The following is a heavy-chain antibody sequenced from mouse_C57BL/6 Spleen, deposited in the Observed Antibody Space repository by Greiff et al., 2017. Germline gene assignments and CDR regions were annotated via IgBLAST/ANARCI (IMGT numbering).Heavy chain of an antibody. V-gene: IGHV1-64*01. CDR2: IHPNSGST. CDR3: ARALIYYDYDGYFDV. D-gene: IGHD2-4*01. J-gene: IGHJ1*03. Sequence: QVHVKQSGAELVKPGASVKLSCKASGYTFTSYWMHWVKQRPGQGLEWIGMIHPNSGSTNYNEKFKSKATLTVDKSSSTAYMQLSSLTSEDSAVYYCARALIYYDYDGYFDVWGTGTTVTVSS. CDR1: GYTFTSYW.